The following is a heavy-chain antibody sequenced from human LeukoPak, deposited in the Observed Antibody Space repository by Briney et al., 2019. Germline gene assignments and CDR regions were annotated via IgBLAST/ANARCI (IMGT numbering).Heavy chain of an antibody. CDR1: GGSISSSSYY. D-gene: IGHD3-22*01. CDR3: VVVITALDY. CDR2: IYYSGST. Sequence: SETLSLTCTVSGGSISSSSYYWGWIRQPPGKGLEWIGSIYYSGSTYYNPSLKSRVTISVDTSKNQFSLKLSSVTAADTAVYYCVVVITALDYWGQGTLVTVSS. V-gene: IGHV4-39*07. J-gene: IGHJ4*02.